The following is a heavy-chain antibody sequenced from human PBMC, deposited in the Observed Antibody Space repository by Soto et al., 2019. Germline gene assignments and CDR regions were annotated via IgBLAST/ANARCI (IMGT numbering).Heavy chain of an antibody. D-gene: IGHD3-3*01. CDR1: GYSLTDVG. J-gene: IGHJ4*02. V-gene: IGHV1-18*01. CDR2: ISAYNGNS. Sequence: QAQLVQSGREVKKPGASVKVSCKASGYSLTDVGVNWVRQAPGQGLEWLGWISAYNGNSVYAQSFKGRLTVNTDTTRDTSYLELTNLRSDDTAIYYCASGHDIVTGWKLEFGGQGTLVTVSS. CDR3: ASGHDIVTGWKLEF.